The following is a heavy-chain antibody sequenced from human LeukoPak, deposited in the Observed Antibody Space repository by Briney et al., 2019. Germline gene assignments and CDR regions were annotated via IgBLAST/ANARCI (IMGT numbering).Heavy chain of an antibody. D-gene: IGHD2-21*02. Sequence: PSETLSLTCTVSGGSISSYYWSWIRQPAGKGLEWIGRIYTSGSTNYNPSLKSRVTMSVDTSKNQFSLKLSSVTAADTAVYYCARVGPVVTAIPASYYYYGMDVWGQGTTVTVSS. J-gene: IGHJ6*02. CDR2: IYTSGST. CDR3: ARVGPVVTAIPASYYYYGMDV. CDR1: GGSISSYY. V-gene: IGHV4-4*07.